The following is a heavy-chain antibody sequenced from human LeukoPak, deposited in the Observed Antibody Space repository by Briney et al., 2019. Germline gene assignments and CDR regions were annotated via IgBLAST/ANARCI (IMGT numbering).Heavy chain of an antibody. J-gene: IGHJ4*02. CDR3: AREWGADSGVYYEDY. CDR1: GYTFTSYG. D-gene: IGHD3-10*01. CDR2: VSPYNGNT. Sequence: GASVKVSCKASGYTFTSYGISWVRQAPGQGLEWMGYVSPYNGNTRNAQRLQGRVTMTTDTSTRTAYMEVRSLRSDDTAVYYCAREWGADSGVYYEDYWGQGTLVTVSS. V-gene: IGHV1-18*01.